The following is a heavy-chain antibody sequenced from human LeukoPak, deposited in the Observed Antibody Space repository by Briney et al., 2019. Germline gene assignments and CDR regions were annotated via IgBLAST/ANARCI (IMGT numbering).Heavy chain of an antibody. V-gene: IGHV3-7*03. J-gene: IGHJ3*02. CDR2: IKQDGSEK. CDR1: GFTFSSYW. D-gene: IGHD2-15*01. CDR3: ARDVFEGYCSGGSCYSGRAFDI. Sequence: PGGSLRLSCAASGFTFSSYWMSWVRQAPGKGLEWVANIKQDGSEKYYVDSVKGRFTISRDIAKNSLYLQMNSLRAEDTAVYYCARDVFEGYCSGGSCYSGRAFDIWGQGTMVTVSS.